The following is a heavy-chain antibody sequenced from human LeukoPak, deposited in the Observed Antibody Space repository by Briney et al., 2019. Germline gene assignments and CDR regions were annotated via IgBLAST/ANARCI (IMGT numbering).Heavy chain of an antibody. CDR2: IHPKTGRT. CDR3: ARDNNWGPDF. D-gene: IGHD7-27*01. Sequence: ASVKVSCKASGYTXTDNYFHWVRQAPGQGLEWVGWIHPKTGRTHYAQNFQGRVTLTRDTSISTGYMELSGLRSDDTAVYFCARDNNWGPDFWGQGTLVTVSS. V-gene: IGHV1-2*02. J-gene: IGHJ4*02. CDR1: GYTXTDNY.